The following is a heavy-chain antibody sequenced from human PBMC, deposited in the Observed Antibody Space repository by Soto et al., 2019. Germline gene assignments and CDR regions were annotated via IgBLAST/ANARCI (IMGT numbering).Heavy chain of an antibody. CDR2: IIPILGIA. J-gene: IGHJ6*02. D-gene: IGHD6-19*01. CDR1: GGTFSSYT. Sequence: ASVKVSCKASGGTFSSYTISWVRQAPGQGLEWMGRIIPILGIANYAQKFQGRVTITADKSTSTAYMELSSLRSEDTAVYYCARIFAPAGTAYYYYGIDVWGQGTTVTVSS. V-gene: IGHV1-69*02. CDR3: ARIFAPAGTAYYYYGIDV.